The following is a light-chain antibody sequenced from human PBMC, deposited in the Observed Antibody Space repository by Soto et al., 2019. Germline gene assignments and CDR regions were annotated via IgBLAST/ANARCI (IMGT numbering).Light chain of an antibody. V-gene: IGKV3-15*01. J-gene: IGKJ2*01. Sequence: EILMTQSPGTLSVSPGERATLSCRASQSVSSNLAWYQQKPGQAPRLLIYGASTRATGIPARFSGSVSGTEFTLTISSLQSEDFAVYYSQQYNNWPRVFGQGTKLEIK. CDR1: QSVSSN. CDR3: QQYNNWPRV. CDR2: GAS.